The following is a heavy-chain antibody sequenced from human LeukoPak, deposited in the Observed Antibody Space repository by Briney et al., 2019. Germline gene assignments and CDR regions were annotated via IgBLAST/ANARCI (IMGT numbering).Heavy chain of an antibody. Sequence: SETLSLTCTVSGGSISSSSYYWGWLRQPPGKGLEWIGSIYYSGSTYYNPSLKSRVTISVDTSKNQFSLKLSSVTAADTAVYYCARILQQLIDYWGREPWSPSPQ. V-gene: IGHV4-39*01. CDR1: GGSISSSSYY. J-gene: IGHJ4*02. CDR3: ARILQQLIDY. D-gene: IGHD6-13*01. CDR2: IYYSGST.